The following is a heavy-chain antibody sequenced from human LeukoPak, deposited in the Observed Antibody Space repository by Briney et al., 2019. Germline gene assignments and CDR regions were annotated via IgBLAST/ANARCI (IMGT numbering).Heavy chain of an antibody. CDR3: AKDRGGGSCDRRDYFDY. Sequence: PGGSLRLSCAGSGFIFNNYAMHWVRQPPGKGLEWVSGISWNSGSIDYADSAKGRFTISRDNSKNTLYLQMNSLRAEDTAVYYCAKDRGGGSCDRRDYFDYWGQGTLVTVSS. CDR2: ISWNSGSI. V-gene: IGHV3-9*01. D-gene: IGHD2-15*01. J-gene: IGHJ4*02. CDR1: GFIFNNYA.